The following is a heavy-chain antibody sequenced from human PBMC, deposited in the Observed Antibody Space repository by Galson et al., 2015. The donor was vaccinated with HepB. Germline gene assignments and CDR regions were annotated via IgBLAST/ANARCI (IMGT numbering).Heavy chain of an antibody. V-gene: IGHV2-70*04. D-gene: IGHD6-13*01. Sequence: PALVKPTQTLTLTCTFSGFSLNSREPRVSWIRQPPGKALEWLPRIEWDNKKFYSASLKTRLTISKDTSKNQVVLTLTNVDPVDTATYYCVRIGPAAVDSWGLGTLVTVSS. CDR1: GFSLNSREPR. CDR3: VRIGPAAVDS. J-gene: IGHJ5*02. CDR2: IEWDNKK.